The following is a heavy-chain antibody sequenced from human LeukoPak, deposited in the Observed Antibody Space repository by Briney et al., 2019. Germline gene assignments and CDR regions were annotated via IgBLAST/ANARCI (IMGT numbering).Heavy chain of an antibody. V-gene: IGHV3-74*03. D-gene: IGHD3-16*01. J-gene: IGHJ5*02. CDR3: TINRDPGAYGKFDP. Sequence: GGSLRLSCAVSGFSINNYWMHWVRQAPGKGLVWVSRINSDGRSATYADSVKGRFTISRDNAKNTLYLQVNSLTVEDTAIYYCTINRDPGAYGKFDPWGQGTLVTVSS. CDR1: GFSINNYW. CDR2: INSDGRSA.